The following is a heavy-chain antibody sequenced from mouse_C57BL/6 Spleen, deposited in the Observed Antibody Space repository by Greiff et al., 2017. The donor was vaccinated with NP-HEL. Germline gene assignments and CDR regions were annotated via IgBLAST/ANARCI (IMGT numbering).Heavy chain of an antibody. J-gene: IGHJ2*01. CDR2: IHPNSGST. D-gene: IGHD2-1*01. CDR1: GYTFTSYW. Sequence: QVQLQQPGAELVKPGASVKLSCKASGYTFTSYWMHWVKQRPGQGLEWIGMIHPNSGSTNYNEKFKSKATLTVDKSSSTTYMQLSSLTSEDSAVYYCARRFLLDFDYWGQGTTLTVSS. V-gene: IGHV1-64*01. CDR3: ARRFLLDFDY.